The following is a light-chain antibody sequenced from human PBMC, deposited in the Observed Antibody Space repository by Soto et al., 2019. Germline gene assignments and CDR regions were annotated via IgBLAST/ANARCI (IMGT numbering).Light chain of an antibody. CDR2: SSS. CDR3: LQDYACPWT. J-gene: IGKJ1*01. Sequence: AIRMTQSPSSLSASVGDRVTITCRASQHIRNDLGWYQQKPGRAPKLLIYSSSTLQSGVPSRFNGSGSGTDFTLSISSLQPEDFATYYCLQDYACPWTFSQGTNVEVK. CDR1: QHIRND. V-gene: IGKV1-6*01.